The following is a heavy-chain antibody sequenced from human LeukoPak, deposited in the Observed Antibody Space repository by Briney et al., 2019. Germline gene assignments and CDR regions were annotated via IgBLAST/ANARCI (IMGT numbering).Heavy chain of an antibody. D-gene: IGHD2-8*02. Sequence: PSETLSLTCAVYGGSFSGYYWSWIRQPPGKGLEWIGEINHSGSTNYNPSLKSRVTISVDTSKNQFSLKLTSVTAADTAVYYCTRHESGGLFVYWGQGTLVTVSS. V-gene: IGHV4-34*01. CDR1: GGSFSGYY. J-gene: IGHJ4*02. CDR2: INHSGST. CDR3: TRHESGGLFVY.